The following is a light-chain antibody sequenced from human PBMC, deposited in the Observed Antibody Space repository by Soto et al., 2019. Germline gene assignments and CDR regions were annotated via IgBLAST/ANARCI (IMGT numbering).Light chain of an antibody. CDR1: SSDVGGYNY. V-gene: IGLV2-11*01. CDR3: CSYAGTYIYVV. CDR2: DVT. Sequence: QSALTQPRSVSGSPGQSVTLSCTGTSSDVGGYNYVSWYQQHPGKAPKLVIYDVTKRPSGVPDRFSGSKSGNTASLTISGLLAEDEADYYCCSYAGTYIYVVFGGGTKVTVL. J-gene: IGLJ2*01.